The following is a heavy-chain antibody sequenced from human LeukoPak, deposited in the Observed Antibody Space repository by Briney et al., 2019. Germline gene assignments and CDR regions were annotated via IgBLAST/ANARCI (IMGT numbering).Heavy chain of an antibody. Sequence: GGSLRLSCTASGFTFNSDAMNWVRQAPGKGLEWVATISGSGGSTYYTDSVKGRFTISRDNFKNMVFVQMNSLKAEDTAIYYCAKDFYDFWSGFDYWGQGTLVTVSS. CDR2: ISGSGGST. V-gene: IGHV3-23*01. J-gene: IGHJ4*02. D-gene: IGHD3-3*01. CDR1: GFTFNSDA. CDR3: AKDFYDFWSGFDY.